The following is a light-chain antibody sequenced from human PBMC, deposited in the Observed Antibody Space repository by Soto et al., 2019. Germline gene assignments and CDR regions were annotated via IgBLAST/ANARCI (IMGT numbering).Light chain of an antibody. CDR3: QQYGSSPLWT. J-gene: IGKJ1*01. Sequence: EIVLTQSPGTLSLSPGERATLSCRASQSVRTNYLAWYQQKPGQAPRLLIYATSSRATGIPDRFSGSGSGTDFTLTISRLEAEDFAVYYCQQYGSSPLWTFGQGTKVEIK. CDR2: ATS. V-gene: IGKV3-20*01. CDR1: QSVRTNY.